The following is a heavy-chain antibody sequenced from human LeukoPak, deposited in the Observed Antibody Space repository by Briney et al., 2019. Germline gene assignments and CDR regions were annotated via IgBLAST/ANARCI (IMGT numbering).Heavy chain of an antibody. J-gene: IGHJ4*02. D-gene: IGHD3-10*01. CDR1: GGAISSYY. CDR3: ARERRYGSGSYQDY. V-gene: IGHV4-4*07. Sequence: PSETLSLTCTVSGGAISSYYWSWIRQPAGKGLEWIGRIYTSGSTNYNPSLKSRVTMSVDTSKNQFSLKLSSVTAADTAVYYCARERRYGSGSYQDYWGQGTLVTVSS. CDR2: IYTSGST.